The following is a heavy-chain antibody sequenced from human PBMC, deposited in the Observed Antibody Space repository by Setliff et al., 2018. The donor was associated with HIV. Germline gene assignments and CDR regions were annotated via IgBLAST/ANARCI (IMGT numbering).Heavy chain of an antibody. Sequence: PGGSLRLSCAASGFTFSSYAMHWVRQAPGKGLEWVAVISYDGSNKYYADSVKGRFTISRDNSKSTLYLQMNSLRVEDTAVYYCAREDVTTSGLDLWGRGTMVTVSS. J-gene: IGHJ3*01. CDR1: GFTFSSYA. CDR2: ISYDGSNK. CDR3: AREDVTTSGLDL. V-gene: IGHV3-30-3*01. D-gene: IGHD4-17*01.